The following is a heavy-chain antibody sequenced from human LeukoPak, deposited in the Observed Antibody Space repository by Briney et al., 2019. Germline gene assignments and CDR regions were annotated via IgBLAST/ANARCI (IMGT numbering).Heavy chain of an antibody. D-gene: IGHD5-12*01. CDR1: GFTVSSNY. V-gene: IGHV3-66*01. CDR2: IFSGGST. J-gene: IGHJ4*02. Sequence: PGGSLRLSCAASGFTVSSNYMSWVRQARGKGLEWVSLIFSGGSTYYADSVKGRFTISRDNSKNTLYLQMNSLRAEDTAVYYCARSAGIAATIVLGYWGQGTLVTVSS. CDR3: ARSAGIAATIVLGY.